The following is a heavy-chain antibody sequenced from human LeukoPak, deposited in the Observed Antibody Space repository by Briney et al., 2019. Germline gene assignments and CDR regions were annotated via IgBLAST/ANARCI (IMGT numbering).Heavy chain of an antibody. V-gene: IGHV3-23*01. CDR3: AREVDSYFDY. CDR2: ISGSGGST. CDR1: GFTFSSYG. D-gene: IGHD3-9*01. Sequence: GGSLRLSCAASGFTFSSYGMSWVRQAPGKGLEWVSSISGSGGSTYYADSVKGRFTISRDNSKNTLYLQMNSPRAEDTAVYYCAREVDSYFDYWGQGTLVTVSS. J-gene: IGHJ4*02.